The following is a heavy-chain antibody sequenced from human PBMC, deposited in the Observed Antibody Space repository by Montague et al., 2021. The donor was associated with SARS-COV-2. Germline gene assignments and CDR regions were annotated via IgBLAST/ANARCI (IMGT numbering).Heavy chain of an antibody. J-gene: IGHJ6*02. V-gene: IGHV4-34*01. Sequence: SETLSLTCTVSGGSISSYYWSWIWQPPGKGLEWIGEINHSGSTXXXQTXXXRVPISVDMSKNKFSLKLSSVTAADTAVCYCARGRGTALFRRVYFGMDVWGQGTTVTVSS. CDR1: GGSISSYY. D-gene: IGHD1-1*01. CDR3: ARGRGTALFRRVYFGMDV. CDR2: INHSGST.